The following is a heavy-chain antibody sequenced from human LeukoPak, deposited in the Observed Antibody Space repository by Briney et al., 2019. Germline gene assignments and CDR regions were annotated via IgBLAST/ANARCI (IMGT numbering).Heavy chain of an antibody. V-gene: IGHV3-21*01. D-gene: IGHD2-2*02. CDR2: ISSSSSYI. CDR1: GFTFSSYS. Sequence: GGSLRLSCAASGFTFSSYSMNWVCQAPGKGLEWVSSISSSSSYIYYADSVKGRFTISRDNAKNSLYLQMNSLRAEDTAVYYCARDPRYCSSTSCYKGVDYWGQGTLVTVSS. CDR3: ARDPRYCSSTSCYKGVDY. J-gene: IGHJ4*02.